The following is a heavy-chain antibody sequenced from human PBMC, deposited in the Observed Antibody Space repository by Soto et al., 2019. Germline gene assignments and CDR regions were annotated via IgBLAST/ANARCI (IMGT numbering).Heavy chain of an antibody. D-gene: IGHD3-3*01. CDR3: ARGGLKNYDFWSGYHFDP. J-gene: IGHJ5*02. CDR2: INHSGST. CDR1: GGSFSGYY. V-gene: IGHV4-34*01. Sequence: PSETLSLTCAVYGGSFSGYYWSWIRQPPGKGLEWIGEINHSGSTNYNPSLKSRVTISVDTSKNQFSLKLSSVTAADTAVYYCARGGLKNYDFWSGYHFDPWGQGTLVTVSS.